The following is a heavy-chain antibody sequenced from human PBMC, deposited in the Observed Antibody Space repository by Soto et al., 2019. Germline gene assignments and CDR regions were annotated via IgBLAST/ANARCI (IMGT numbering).Heavy chain of an antibody. CDR1: GFTFSSYW. Sequence: GGSLRLSCAASGFTFSSYWMSWVRQAPGKGLEWVANIKQDGSEKYYVDSVKGRFTISRDNAKNSLYLQMNSLRAEDTAVYYCARVPLLTGYYHFDYWGQGTLVTVSS. J-gene: IGHJ4*02. V-gene: IGHV3-7*01. D-gene: IGHD3-9*01. CDR2: IKQDGSEK. CDR3: ARVPLLTGYYHFDY.